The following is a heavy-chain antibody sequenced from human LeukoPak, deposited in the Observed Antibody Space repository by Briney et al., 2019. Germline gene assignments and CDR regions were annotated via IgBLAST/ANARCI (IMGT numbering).Heavy chain of an antibody. V-gene: IGHV1-69*04. J-gene: IGHJ6*04. CDR1: GGTFSSYA. D-gene: IGHD3-10*01. CDR3: ARTRWFGELLTDYGMDV. Sequence: SAETVSCMASGGTFSSYAISGVRQAPGQGGEGMGRIIPILGIEHYAQNFQGRGTITADKFTNTAHIEVGSRRREDTGVYYWARTRWFGELLTDYGMDVWGEGTTVTVSS. CDR2: IIPILGIE.